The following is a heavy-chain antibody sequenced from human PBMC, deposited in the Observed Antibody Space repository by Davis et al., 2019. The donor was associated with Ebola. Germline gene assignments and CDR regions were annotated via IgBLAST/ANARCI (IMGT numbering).Heavy chain of an antibody. Sequence: GESLKISCAASGFTFSSYGMHWVRQAPGKGLEWVAVISYDGSNKYYADSVKGRFTISRDNSKNTLYLQMNSLRAEDTSVYYCAKTAALLWFREVFDYWGQGTLVTVSS. CDR3: AKTAALLWFREVFDY. CDR1: GFTFSSYG. J-gene: IGHJ4*02. CDR2: ISYDGSNK. V-gene: IGHV3-30*18. D-gene: IGHD3-10*01.